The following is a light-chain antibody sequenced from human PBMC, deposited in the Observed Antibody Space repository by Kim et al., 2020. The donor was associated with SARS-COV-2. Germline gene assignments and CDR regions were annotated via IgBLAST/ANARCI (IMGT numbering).Light chain of an antibody. J-gene: IGKJ1*01. CDR2: AAS. CDR3: QKYDSAPWT. Sequence: ASVGDGVPMPCRASQDIANYLAWYQQKPGKVPKLLVYAASALKSGAPSRFSGNRSGTDFTLTISNLQPEDVATYYCQKYDSAPWTFGQGTKVDIK. CDR1: QDIANY. V-gene: IGKV1-27*01.